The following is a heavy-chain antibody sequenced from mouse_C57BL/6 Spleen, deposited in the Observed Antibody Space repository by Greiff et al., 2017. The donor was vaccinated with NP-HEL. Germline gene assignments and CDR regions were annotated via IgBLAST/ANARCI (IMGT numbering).Heavy chain of an antibody. CDR1: GYTFTSYW. J-gene: IGHJ1*03. Sequence: QVQLQQPGAELVMPGASVKLSCKASGYTFTSYWMHWVKQRPGQGLEWIGEIDPSDSYTNYNQKFKGKSTLTVDKSSSTAYMQLSSLTSEDSAVYYCARSGGSRRGYFDVWGTGTTVTVSS. D-gene: IGHD1-1*01. CDR2: IDPSDSYT. CDR3: ARSGGSRRGYFDV. V-gene: IGHV1-69*01.